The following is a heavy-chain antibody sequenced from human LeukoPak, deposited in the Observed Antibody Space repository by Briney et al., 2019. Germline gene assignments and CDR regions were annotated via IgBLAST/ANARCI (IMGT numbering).Heavy chain of an antibody. J-gene: IGHJ3*02. CDR1: GGSISSYY. V-gene: IGHV4-39*01. Sequence: SETLSLTCTVSGGSISSYYWSWIRQPPGKGLEWIGSIYYSGSTYYNPSLKSRVTISVDTSKNQFSLKLSSVTAADTAVYYCARSIGRVPAAKFYAFDIWGQGTMVTVSS. D-gene: IGHD2-2*01. CDR3: ARSIGRVPAAKFYAFDI. CDR2: IYYSGST.